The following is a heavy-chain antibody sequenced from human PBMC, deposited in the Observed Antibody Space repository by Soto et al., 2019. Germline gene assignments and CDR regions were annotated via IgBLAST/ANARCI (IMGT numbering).Heavy chain of an antibody. J-gene: IGHJ4*02. D-gene: IGHD6-19*01. Sequence: PWGSLRLSCAASGFRFSSYDMQWVRQAPGKGLEWVAVISFDGSNKYYGDSVKGRLTVSRDNSENTLYLQINSLRAEDTAVYYCAKDRGDGCKGFFHXWGQGTLVTVSX. CDR2: ISFDGSNK. V-gene: IGHV3-30*18. CDR1: GFRFSSYD. CDR3: AKDRGDGCKGFFHX.